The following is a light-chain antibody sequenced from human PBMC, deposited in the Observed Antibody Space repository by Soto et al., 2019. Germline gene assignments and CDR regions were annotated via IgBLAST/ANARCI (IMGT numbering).Light chain of an antibody. Sequence: QSALTQPASVSGSPGQSITISCTGTSSDVGSYNLVSWYQQHPGKAPKLMIYEVSKRPSGVSNRFSCSKSGNTASLTISGLQDEDEADYYCCSYAGSSTVVFGGGTKLTVL. CDR2: EVS. J-gene: IGLJ2*01. CDR1: SSDVGSYNL. CDR3: CSYAGSSTVV. V-gene: IGLV2-23*02.